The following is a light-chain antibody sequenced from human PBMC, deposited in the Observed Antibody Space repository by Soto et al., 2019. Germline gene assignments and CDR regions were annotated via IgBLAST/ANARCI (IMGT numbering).Light chain of an antibody. V-gene: IGLV1-44*01. Sequence: QSVLTQPPSASGAPGQRVTISCSGSSSNIGTNTVNWYQQLPGTAPKLLMSTYDQRPSGVPDRFSGSRSGTSASLAISGLQSEDEAVYHCASWDDSLDGVVFGGGTKLTVL. CDR1: SSNIGTNT. CDR2: TYD. CDR3: ASWDDSLDGVV. J-gene: IGLJ2*01.